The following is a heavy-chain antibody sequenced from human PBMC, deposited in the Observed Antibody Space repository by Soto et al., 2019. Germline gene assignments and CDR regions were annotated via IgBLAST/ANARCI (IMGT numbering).Heavy chain of an antibody. Sequence: QVTVKESGPVLVKPTETLTLTCTVSGFSFSNAGLGVSWIRQPPEKALEWLAHIFSNDEKSYSTSLKSRLTISKDTSKSQVVLITTNMDPVDTATYYCASTYSASWYWFDPWGQGTLVTVSS. V-gene: IGHV2-26*04. D-gene: IGHD6-13*01. J-gene: IGHJ5*02. CDR1: GFSFSNAGLG. CDR2: IFSNDEK. CDR3: ASTYSASWYWFDP.